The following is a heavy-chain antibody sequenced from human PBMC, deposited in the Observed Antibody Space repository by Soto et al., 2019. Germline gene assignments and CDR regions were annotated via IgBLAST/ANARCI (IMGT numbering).Heavy chain of an antibody. J-gene: IGHJ6*04. D-gene: IGHD2-2*01. CDR2: IWYDGSNR. CDR1: GFTFSSYA. CDR3: GRDRGSTSPYTMDV. Sequence: QVQLVESGGGVVQPGRSLRLSCAASGFTFSSYAMHWVRQAPGKGLEWVAVIWYDGSNRYYADSVKGRFTISRDNSKNTLYVQMNSLRAEDTAVYYWGRDRGSTSPYTMDVWGEGTTVIVSS. V-gene: IGHV3-33*01.